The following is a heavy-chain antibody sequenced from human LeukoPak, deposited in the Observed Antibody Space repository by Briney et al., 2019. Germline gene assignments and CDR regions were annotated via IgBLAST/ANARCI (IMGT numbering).Heavy chain of an antibody. V-gene: IGHV1-2*02. CDR2: INPNSGGT. CDR1: GYTFTGYY. Sequence: ASVKVSCKASGYTFTGYYMRWVRQAPGQGLEWMGWINPNSGGTNYAQKFQGRVTMTRDTSISTAYMELSRLRSDDTAVYYCARGGYYYDSSGDHAFDIWGQGTMVTVSS. J-gene: IGHJ3*02. CDR3: ARGGYYYDSSGDHAFDI. D-gene: IGHD3-22*01.